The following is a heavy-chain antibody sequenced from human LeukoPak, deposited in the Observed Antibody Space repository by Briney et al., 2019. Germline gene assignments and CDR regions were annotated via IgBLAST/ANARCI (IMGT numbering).Heavy chain of an antibody. CDR2: ISWNSGSI. CDR1: GFTFDDYA. Sequence: PGRSLRLSCAASGFTFDDYAMHWVRQAPGKGLEWVSGISWNSGSIGYADSAKGRFTISRDNAKNSLYLQMNSLRAEDTALYYCAKDMHYYDSSGYYDYWGQGTLVTVSS. J-gene: IGHJ4*02. V-gene: IGHV3-9*01. CDR3: AKDMHYYDSSGYYDY. D-gene: IGHD3-22*01.